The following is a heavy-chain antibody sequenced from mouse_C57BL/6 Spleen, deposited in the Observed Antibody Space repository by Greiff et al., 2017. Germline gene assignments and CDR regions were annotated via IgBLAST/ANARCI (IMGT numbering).Heavy chain of an antibody. CDR1: GFSINSDCY. D-gene: IGHD2-3*01. CDR3: SGGNGYYGDYYAMDY. CDR2: TFYSGIT. J-gene: IGHJ4*01. V-gene: IGHV3-3*01. Sequence: EVKLVESGPSLVRPSPTLSLTCTVTGFSINSDCYWIWIRQFPGNKLEYIGYTFYSGITYYNPSLESRTYITRDTSKNQFSLTLSSVTTEDTATYYCSGGNGYYGDYYAMDYWGQGTSVTVSS.